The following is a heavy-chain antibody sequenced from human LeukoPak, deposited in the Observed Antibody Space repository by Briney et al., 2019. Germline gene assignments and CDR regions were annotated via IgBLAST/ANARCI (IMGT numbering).Heavy chain of an antibody. CDR2: ISSYNGNT. CDR1: GYIFTSYG. J-gene: IGHJ6*03. CDR3: AKAGPPIHYYYMHV. Sequence: ASVKVSCKASGYIFTSYGINWVRQAPGQGLEWMGWISSYNGNTHYAQILQGRVTMTTDTSTSTAYMELRSLRSDDTAVYYCAKAGPPIHYYYMHVWGKGTTVTISS. V-gene: IGHV1-18*01.